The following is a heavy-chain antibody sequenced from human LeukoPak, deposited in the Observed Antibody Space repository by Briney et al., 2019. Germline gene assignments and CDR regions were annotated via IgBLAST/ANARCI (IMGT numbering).Heavy chain of an antibody. CDR3: ARAPLGVRSRSTFRVYYFDY. D-gene: IGHD3-3*01. J-gene: IGHJ4*02. CDR2: ISSSSSYI. V-gene: IGHV3-21*01. CDR1: GFTFSSYS. Sequence: GGSLRLSCAASGFTFSSYSMNWVRQAPGKGLEWVSSISSSSSYIYYADSVKGRFTISRDNAKNSLYLQMNSLRAEDTAVYYCARAPLGVRSRSTFRVYYFDYWGQGTLVTVSS.